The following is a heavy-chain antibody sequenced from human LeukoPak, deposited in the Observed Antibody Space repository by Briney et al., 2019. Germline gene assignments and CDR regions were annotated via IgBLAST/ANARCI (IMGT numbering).Heavy chain of an antibody. CDR3: ARLRAYYYDSSGYYNFDF. D-gene: IGHD3-22*01. Sequence: PSETLSLTCTVSGGSISSYYWSWIRQPPGKGLGWIGYIYYSGSTNYNPSLKSRVTISVDTSKNQFSLKLSSVTAAGTAVYYCARLRAYYYDSSGYYNFDFWGQGTLVTVSS. CDR2: IYYSGST. V-gene: IGHV4-59*01. J-gene: IGHJ4*02. CDR1: GGSISSYY.